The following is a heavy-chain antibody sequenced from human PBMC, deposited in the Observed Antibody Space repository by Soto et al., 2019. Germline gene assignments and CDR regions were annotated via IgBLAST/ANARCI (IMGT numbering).Heavy chain of an antibody. D-gene: IGHD3-10*01. CDR2: INAGNGNT. Sequence: ASVKVSCKASGYTFTSYAMHWVRQAPGQRLEWMGWINAGNGNTKYSQKFQGRVTITRDTSASTAYMELSSLRSEDTAVYYCARGAVRGPTYYFDYWGQGTLVTVSS. V-gene: IGHV1-3*01. CDR1: GYTFTSYA. CDR3: ARGAVRGPTYYFDY. J-gene: IGHJ4*02.